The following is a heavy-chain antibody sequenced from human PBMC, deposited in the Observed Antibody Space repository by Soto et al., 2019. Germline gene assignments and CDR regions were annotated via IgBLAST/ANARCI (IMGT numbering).Heavy chain of an antibody. V-gene: IGHV3-48*02. CDR2: IMPGSSHI. CDR1: GFTFSIYS. D-gene: IGHD6-19*01. CDR3: ARFFGSGFDY. J-gene: IGHJ4*02. Sequence: PGGSLRLSCAASGFTFSIYSMNWVRQAPGKGLEWVSYIMPGSSHIFYADSVKGRFTISRDNAKNSLYLQMDSLRNEDTAVYYCARFFGSGFDYWGQGTLVTVSS.